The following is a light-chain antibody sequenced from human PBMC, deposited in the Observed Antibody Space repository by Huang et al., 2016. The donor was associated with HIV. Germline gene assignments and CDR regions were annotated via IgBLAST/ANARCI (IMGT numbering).Light chain of an antibody. CDR2: GAS. J-gene: IGKJ1*01. CDR3: QQYHDWPL. CDR1: QSVRTD. Sequence: EILVTQSPATLSVSPGEAATLSCRASQSVRTDLAWYQQKPGQAPRLLIYGASTRAPGVPARFSGSGSGTEFTLTISRLQSEDFAVYYCQQYHDWPLFGQGTKVEIK. V-gene: IGKV3-15*01.